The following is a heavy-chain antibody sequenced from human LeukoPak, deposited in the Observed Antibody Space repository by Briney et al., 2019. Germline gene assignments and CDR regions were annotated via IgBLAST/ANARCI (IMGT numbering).Heavy chain of an antibody. CDR1: GYTFSDYY. Sequence: ASVKVSCKASGYTFSDYYVHWVRQAPGQGLEWMGWINPNSGGTNYAQKFQGRVTMTRDTSITTAYMELSSLTSDDTAVFYCARIAPMIRGPSGFDPWGQGTLVTVSS. V-gene: IGHV1-2*02. CDR3: ARIAPMIRGPSGFDP. CDR2: INPNSGGT. J-gene: IGHJ5*02. D-gene: IGHD3-10*01.